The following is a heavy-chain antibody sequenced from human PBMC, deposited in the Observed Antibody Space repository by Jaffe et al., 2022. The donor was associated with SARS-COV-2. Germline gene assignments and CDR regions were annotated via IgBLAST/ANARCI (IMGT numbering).Heavy chain of an antibody. J-gene: IGHJ6*03. V-gene: IGHV3-23*04. Sequence: EVQVVESGGGLVEPGGSLRLSCAASGFTFSSHGMSWVRQAPGKGLEWVSAISRSGGSTYYADSVKGRFTISRDNPKNTLYLQMNSPRAEDTAKYYCARGRGEVAAAPYYYYMDVWGKGTTVSVSS. CDR2: ISRSGGST. D-gene: IGHD6-13*01. CDR3: ARGRGEVAAAPYYYYMDV. CDR1: GFTFSSHG.